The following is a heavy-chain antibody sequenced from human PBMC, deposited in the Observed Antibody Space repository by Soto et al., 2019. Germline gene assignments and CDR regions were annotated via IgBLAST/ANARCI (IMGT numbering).Heavy chain of an antibody. D-gene: IGHD3-22*01. Sequence: GGSLRLSCAASRFTFSSYSMNWVRQAPGRGLEWVSYISSSSSTIYYADSVKGRFTISRDNAKNSLYLQMNSLRAEDTAVYYCARGDYYDTTGPFSDAFDIWGQGTMVTVSS. CDR2: ISSSSSTI. CDR1: RFTFSSYS. V-gene: IGHV3-48*04. J-gene: IGHJ3*02. CDR3: ARGDYYDTTGPFSDAFDI.